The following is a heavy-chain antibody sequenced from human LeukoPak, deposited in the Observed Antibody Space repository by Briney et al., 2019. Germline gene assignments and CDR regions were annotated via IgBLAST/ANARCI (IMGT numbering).Heavy chain of an antibody. J-gene: IGHJ4*02. CDR1: GFTVSINS. D-gene: IGHD3-22*01. Sequence: PGGSLRLSCTVSGFTVSINSMSWVRQAPGKGLEWVSSISSSSSYIYYADSVKGRFTISRDNAKNSLYLQMNSLRAEDTAVYYCAKDGRRPYYDSSGAYFDYWGQGTLVTVSS. CDR2: ISSSSSYI. CDR3: AKDGRRPYYDSSGAYFDY. V-gene: IGHV3-21*01.